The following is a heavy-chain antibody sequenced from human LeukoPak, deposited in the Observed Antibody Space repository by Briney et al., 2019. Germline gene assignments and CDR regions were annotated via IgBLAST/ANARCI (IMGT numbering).Heavy chain of an antibody. D-gene: IGHD2-2*01. Sequence: SETLSLTCTVSGGSIASDNYFWSWIRQHPEKGLEWIGYIFYSGTTYYNPSLKSRVTISVDTSKNQFSLKLNSVIAADTAVYYCAREVNEPASADAFDIWGQGTMVTVSP. CDR2: IFYSGTT. V-gene: IGHV4-31*03. J-gene: IGHJ3*02. CDR1: GGSIASDNYF. CDR3: AREVNEPASADAFDI.